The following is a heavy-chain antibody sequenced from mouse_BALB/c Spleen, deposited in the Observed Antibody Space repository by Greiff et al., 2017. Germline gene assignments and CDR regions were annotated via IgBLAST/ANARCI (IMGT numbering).Heavy chain of an antibody. V-gene: IGHV5-6-5*01. J-gene: IGHJ2*01. D-gene: IGHD1-2*01. CDR2: ISSGGST. Sequence: EVQLVESGGGLVKPGGSLKLSCAASGFTFSSYAMSWVRQTPEKRLEWVASISSGGSTYYPDSVKGRFTISRDNARNILYLQMSSLRSEDTAMYYCARDYGYCFDYWGQGTTLTVSS. CDR3: ARDYGYCFDY. CDR1: GFTFSSYA.